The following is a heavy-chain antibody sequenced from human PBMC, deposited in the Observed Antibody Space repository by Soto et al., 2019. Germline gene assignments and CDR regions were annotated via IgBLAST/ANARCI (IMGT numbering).Heavy chain of an antibody. Sequence: PSEPLSLTCTVSGDSTCSGDSCWAWVRQPPGKGLEWIGNIYTSGSTIYNPSLGSRVTISVDTAKNQFSLKLSSVTAADTAVYYCARRYGGNFDYWGQGTLVTVSS. CDR3: ARRYGGNFDY. CDR1: GDSTCSGDSC. CDR2: IYTSGST. J-gene: IGHJ4*02. V-gene: IGHV4-39*07. D-gene: IGHD3-16*01.